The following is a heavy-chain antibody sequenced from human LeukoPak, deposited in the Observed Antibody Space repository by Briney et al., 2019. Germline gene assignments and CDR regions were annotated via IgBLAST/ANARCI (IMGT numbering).Heavy chain of an antibody. CDR2: INPNSGGT. D-gene: IGHD3-9*01. J-gene: IGHJ5*02. V-gene: IGHV1-2*02. CDR1: GYTFTGYY. Sequence: ASVKVSCKASGYTFTGYYMHWVRQAPGQGLEWMGWINPNSGGTNYAQNFQGRVTMTRDTSISTAYMEVSDLKSDDTALYYCARVLRYFGTFDPWGQGTPVTVSS. CDR3: ARVLRYFGTFDP.